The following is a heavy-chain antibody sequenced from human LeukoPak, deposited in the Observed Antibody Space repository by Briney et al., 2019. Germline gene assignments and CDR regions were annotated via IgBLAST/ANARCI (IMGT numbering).Heavy chain of an antibody. CDR3: AASSGVTLGRF. V-gene: IGHV4-31*03. CDR2: IYYTGIT. Sequence: KTSETLSLTCTVSGGSISSGANYYNWIRQHPGKGLEWIGYIYYTGITSYNPSLKSRVTMSVDTSMNQLSLKLTSLTAADTAVYYCAASSGVTLGRFWGQGTLVTVSS. CDR1: GGSISSGANY. D-gene: IGHD3-16*01. J-gene: IGHJ4*02.